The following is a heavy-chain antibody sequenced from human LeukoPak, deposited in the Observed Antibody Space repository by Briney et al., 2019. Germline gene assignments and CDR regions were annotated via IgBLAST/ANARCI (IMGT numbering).Heavy chain of an antibody. Sequence: PSETLSLTCAVYGGSFSGYYWSWIRQPPGKGLEWIGEINHSGSTNYNPSLKSRVTISVDTSKNQFSLKLSSVTAADTAVYYCARHPLTFTIFGVVNEGFDYWGQGTLVTVSS. D-gene: IGHD3-3*01. J-gene: IGHJ4*02. CDR2: INHSGST. V-gene: IGHV4-34*01. CDR3: ARHPLTFTIFGVVNEGFDY. CDR1: GGSFSGYY.